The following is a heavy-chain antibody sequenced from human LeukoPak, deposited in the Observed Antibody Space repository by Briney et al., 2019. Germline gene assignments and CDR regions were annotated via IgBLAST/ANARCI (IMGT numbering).Heavy chain of an antibody. V-gene: IGHV4-38-2*02. CDR3: ARLRSPGDFDY. CDR2: IYYSGST. CDR1: GYPISSDYY. J-gene: IGHJ4*02. Sequence: SETLSLTCTVSGYPISSDYYWGWIRQPPGKGLEWIGTIYYSGSTYYNVSLKSRVTISVDTSKNQFSLNLRSVTAADTAVYYCARLRSPGDFDYWGQGTLVTVSS. D-gene: IGHD1-26*01.